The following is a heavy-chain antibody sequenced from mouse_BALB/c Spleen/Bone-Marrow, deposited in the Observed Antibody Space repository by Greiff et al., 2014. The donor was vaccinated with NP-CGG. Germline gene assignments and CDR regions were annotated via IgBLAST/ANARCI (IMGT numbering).Heavy chain of an antibody. CDR3: ARAGGYDGFAY. J-gene: IGHJ3*01. Sequence: VQLQQSGAELVKPGASVKLSCKASGYTFTSYWMHWVKQRPGQGLEWIGEINPSNGRADYNEKFRSKATLTVDRSSSTAYMQLSSLTSEDSAVYYCARAGGYDGFAYWGQGTLFTVSA. V-gene: IGHV1S81*02. CDR2: INPSNGRA. CDR1: GYTFTSYW. D-gene: IGHD2-2*01.